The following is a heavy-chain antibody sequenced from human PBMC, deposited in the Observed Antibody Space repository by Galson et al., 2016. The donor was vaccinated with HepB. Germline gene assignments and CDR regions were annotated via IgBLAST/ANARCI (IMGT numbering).Heavy chain of an antibody. D-gene: IGHD3-16*01. J-gene: IGHJ4*02. CDR2: ISSSGSYI. Sequence: SLRLSCADSRLTFSGFAMTWVRQAPGKGLEWVSSISSSGSYIYYADVVKGRFTISRDNAKNSLHLQMNSLRAEDTAVYYCARSPRIQVWRRYDFFEYWGQGSLVTVSS. V-gene: IGHV3-21*01. CDR1: RLTFSGFA. CDR3: ARSPRIQVWRRYDFFEY.